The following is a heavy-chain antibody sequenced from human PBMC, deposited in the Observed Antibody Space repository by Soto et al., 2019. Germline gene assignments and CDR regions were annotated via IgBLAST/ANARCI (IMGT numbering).Heavy chain of an antibody. CDR1: GGSISSGGYS. D-gene: IGHD2-15*01. CDR3: ASLRGGRSLSFDY. V-gene: IGHV4-30-2*01. CDR2: MYHSGST. J-gene: IGHJ4*02. Sequence: PSETLSLTCAVSGGSISSGGYSWSWIRQPPGKGLEWIGYMYHSGSTYYNPSLKSRVTISIDRSKNQFSLKLSSVTAADTAVYYCASLRGGRSLSFDYWGQGTLVTVSS.